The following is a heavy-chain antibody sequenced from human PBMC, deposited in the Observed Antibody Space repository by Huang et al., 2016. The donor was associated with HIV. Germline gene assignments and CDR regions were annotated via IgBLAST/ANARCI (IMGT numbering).Heavy chain of an antibody. V-gene: IGHV4-34*01. CDR2: INDDGGT. J-gene: IGHJ4*01. CDR3: ARTQILKAGVRFDF. Sequence: QVQLQQWGAGLLKPSETLSLTCAVYGGSFNNFYWSWLRQPPGKGLEWIGQINDDGGTNYNPCLKSRVTISVDTFKSQFSLRLKFVTAADTATYYCARTQILKAGVRFDFWGHGNLVTVSS. D-gene: IGHD3-10*01. CDR1: GGSFNNFY.